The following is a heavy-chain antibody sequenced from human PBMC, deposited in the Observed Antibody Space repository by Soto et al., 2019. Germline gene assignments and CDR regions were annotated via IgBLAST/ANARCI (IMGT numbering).Heavy chain of an antibody. V-gene: IGHV5-51*01. CDR1: GYSFTTYW. J-gene: IGHJ4*02. D-gene: IGHD3-22*01. CDR2: IYPGDSDT. CDR3: ARHFVDYYDSSGYPDY. Sequence: GESLKISCKASGYSFTTYWIGWVRQMPGKGLEWMGIIYPGDSDTRYSPSFQVQVTISADKSISTAYLQWSSLKASDIAMYYCARHFVDYYDSSGYPDYWGQGTLVTVSS.